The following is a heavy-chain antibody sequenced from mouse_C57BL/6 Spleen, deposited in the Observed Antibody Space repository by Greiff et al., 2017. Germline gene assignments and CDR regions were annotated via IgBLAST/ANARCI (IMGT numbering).Heavy chain of an antibody. J-gene: IGHJ3*01. CDR2: INPSSGYT. V-gene: IGHV1-7*01. Sequence: QVHVKQSGAELAKPGASVKLSCKASGYTFTSYWMHWVKQRPGQGLEWIGYINPSSGYTKYNQKFKDKATLTADKYSSTAYMQLSSRTYEDSAVYYCARGGLHPWGQGTLVTVSA. CDR1: GYTFTSYW. D-gene: IGHD2-10*01. CDR3: ARGGLHP.